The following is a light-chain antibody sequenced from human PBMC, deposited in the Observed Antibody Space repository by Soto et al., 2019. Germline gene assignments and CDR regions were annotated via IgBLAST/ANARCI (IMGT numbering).Light chain of an antibody. CDR2: AAS. Sequence: DIQVPQSPSSLSASVGDRVTITCRASQSISSYLNWYQQKPGKAPKLLIYAASSLQSGVPSRFSGSGSGTDFTLPISSLQPEDFTTYYCQQSYSTPYTFGQGTKLEIK. J-gene: IGKJ2*01. CDR1: QSISSY. CDR3: QQSYSTPYT. V-gene: IGKV1-39*01.